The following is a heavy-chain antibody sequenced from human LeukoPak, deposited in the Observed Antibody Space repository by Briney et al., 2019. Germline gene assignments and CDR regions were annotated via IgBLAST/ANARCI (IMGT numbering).Heavy chain of an antibody. V-gene: IGHV3-21*01. J-gene: IGHJ4*02. Sequence: GGSLRLSCAASGFTFSSYSMNWVRQAPGKGLEWVSSISSSSYIYYADSVKGRFTISRDNAKNSLYLQMNSLRAEDTAVYYCARAWIELWSHDYWGQGTLVTVSS. CDR2: ISSSSYI. D-gene: IGHD5-18*01. CDR1: GFTFSSYS. CDR3: ARAWIELWSHDY.